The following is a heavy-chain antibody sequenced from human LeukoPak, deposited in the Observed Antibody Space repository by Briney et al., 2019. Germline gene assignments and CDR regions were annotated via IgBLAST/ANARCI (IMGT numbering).Heavy chain of an antibody. CDR1: GYTFTSYG. Sequence: ASVKVSCKASGYTFTSYGINWVRQATGQGLEWMGWMNPNSGNTGYAQKFQGRVTITRNTSISTAYMELSSLRSEDTAVYYCARGNLGYDYYYYYMDVWGKGTTVTVSS. J-gene: IGHJ6*03. D-gene: IGHD5-12*01. V-gene: IGHV1-8*03. CDR3: ARGNLGYDYYYYYMDV. CDR2: MNPNSGNT.